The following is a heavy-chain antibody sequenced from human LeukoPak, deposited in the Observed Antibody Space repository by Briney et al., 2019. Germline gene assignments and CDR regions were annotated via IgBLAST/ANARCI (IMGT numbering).Heavy chain of an antibody. J-gene: IGHJ6*03. CDR2: IIPIFGTA. Sequence: SVRVSCKASGGTFSSYAISWVRQAPGQGLEWMGGIIPIFGTANYAQKFQGRVTITTDESTSTAYMELSSLRSEDTAVYCCARGSGIAVAGTEDYYMDVWGKGTTVTVSS. D-gene: IGHD6-19*01. V-gene: IGHV1-69*05. CDR1: GGTFSSYA. CDR3: ARGSGIAVAGTEDYYMDV.